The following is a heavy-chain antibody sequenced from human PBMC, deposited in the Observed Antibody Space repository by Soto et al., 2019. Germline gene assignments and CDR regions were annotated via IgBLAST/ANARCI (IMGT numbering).Heavy chain of an antibody. CDR3: ARDRLGYEPALSIAARPIYLDY. J-gene: IGHJ4*02. V-gene: IGHV1-69*13. Sequence: SVKVSCKASGGTFSSYAISWVRQAPGQGLEWMGGIIPIFGTANYAQKFQGRVTITADESTSTAYMELSSLRSEDTAVYYCARDRLGYEPALSIAARPIYLDYWGQGTLVTVSS. CDR1: GGTFSSYA. CDR2: IIPIFGTA. D-gene: IGHD6-6*01.